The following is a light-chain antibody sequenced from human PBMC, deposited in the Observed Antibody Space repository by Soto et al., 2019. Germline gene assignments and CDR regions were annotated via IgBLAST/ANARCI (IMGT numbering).Light chain of an antibody. Sequence: DIQMTQSPSTLSASVGDRVTITCRASQSISSWLAWYQQKPGKAPKLLIYKASSLESGVPSRFSGSGSGTEFTPTISSLQPDDFATYYCQQYNSYWTVGQGTKVEIK. J-gene: IGKJ1*01. CDR1: QSISSW. CDR2: KAS. CDR3: QQYNSYWT. V-gene: IGKV1-5*03.